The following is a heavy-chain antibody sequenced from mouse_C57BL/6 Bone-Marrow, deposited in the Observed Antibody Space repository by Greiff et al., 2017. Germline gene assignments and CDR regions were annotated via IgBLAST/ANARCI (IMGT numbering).Heavy chain of an antibody. CDR1: GYTFTSYW. D-gene: IGHD1-1*01. J-gene: IGHJ4*01. Sequence: QVQLQQPGAELVKPGASVKLSCKASGYTFTSYWMHWVKQRPGQGLEWIGMIHPNSGSTNYNEKFKSKATLTVDKSSSTAYMQLSSLTSEDSAVYYSARYHYYGSSPYAMDYWGQGTSVTVSS. V-gene: IGHV1-64*01. CDR3: ARYHYYGSSPYAMDY. CDR2: IHPNSGST.